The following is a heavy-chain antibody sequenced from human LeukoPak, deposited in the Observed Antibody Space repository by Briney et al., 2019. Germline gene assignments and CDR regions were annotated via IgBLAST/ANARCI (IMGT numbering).Heavy chain of an antibody. CDR3: ARFSGKITMVRGVFFDP. CDR2: INHSGST. CDR1: GGSFSGYY. D-gene: IGHD3-10*01. Sequence: PSETLSLTCAVYGGSFSGYYWSWIRQPPGKGLEWIGEINHSGSTNYNPSLKSRVTISADTSENQLSLKLSSVTAADTAVYYCARFSGKITMVRGVFFDPWGQGTLVTVSS. V-gene: IGHV4-34*01. J-gene: IGHJ5*02.